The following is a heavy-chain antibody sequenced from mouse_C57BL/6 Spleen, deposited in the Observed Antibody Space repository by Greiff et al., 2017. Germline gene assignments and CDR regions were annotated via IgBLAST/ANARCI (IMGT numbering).Heavy chain of an antibody. CDR1: GYTFTSYG. V-gene: IGHV1-81*01. CDR3: ARWVDYAMDY. D-gene: IGHD1-1*01. Sequence: QVQLKQSGAELARPGASVKLSCKASGYTFTSYGISWVKQRTGQGLEWIGEIYPRSGNTYYNEKFKGKATLTADKSSSTAYMELRSLTSEDSAVYFCARWVDYAMDYWGQGTSVTVSS. J-gene: IGHJ4*01. CDR2: IYPRSGNT.